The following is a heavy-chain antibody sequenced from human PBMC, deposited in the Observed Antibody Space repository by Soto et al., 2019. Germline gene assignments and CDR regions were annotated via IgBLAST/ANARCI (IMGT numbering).Heavy chain of an antibody. Sequence: PSQTLSLTCSISGDSVSSDSAAWNWFRQSPSRGLEWLGRTFYSSQWFTDYAVSMRSRITIHSDTSKNQFSLQLNSVTPEDTAVYYCTRGFLRFGMDVWGQGTMVTVSS. V-gene: IGHV6-1*01. J-gene: IGHJ6*02. CDR1: GDSVSSDSAA. D-gene: IGHD3-10*01. CDR2: TFYSSQWFT. CDR3: TRGFLRFGMDV.